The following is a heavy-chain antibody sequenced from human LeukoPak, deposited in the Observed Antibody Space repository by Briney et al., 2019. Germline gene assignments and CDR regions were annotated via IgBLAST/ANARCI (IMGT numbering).Heavy chain of an antibody. Sequence: SETLSLTCTVSGGSISSSSYYWGWIRQPPGKGLEWIGSINYSGSTYYNPSLKSRVTISVDTSKNQFSLKLSSVTAADTAVYYCARSDTIFGVVIALGAFDIWGQGTMVTVSS. CDR1: GGSISSSSYY. V-gene: IGHV4-39*01. CDR2: INYSGST. D-gene: IGHD3-3*01. CDR3: ARSDTIFGVVIALGAFDI. J-gene: IGHJ3*02.